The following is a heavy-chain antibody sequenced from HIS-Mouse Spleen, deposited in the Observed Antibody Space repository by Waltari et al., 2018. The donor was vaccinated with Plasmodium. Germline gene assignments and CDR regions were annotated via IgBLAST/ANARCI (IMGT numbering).Heavy chain of an antibody. V-gene: IGHV4-39*07. CDR2: IYYSGST. J-gene: IGHJ4*02. CDR3: ARRGGSYYYFDY. D-gene: IGHD1-26*01. Sequence: QLQLQESGPGLVKPSETLSLTCTVSVGSISSSSYYWGWIRPPPGKGLEWIGSIYYSGSTYYNPSLKSRVTISVDTSKNQFSLKLSSVTAADTAVYYCARRGGSYYYFDYWGQGTLVTVSS. CDR1: VGSISSSSYY.